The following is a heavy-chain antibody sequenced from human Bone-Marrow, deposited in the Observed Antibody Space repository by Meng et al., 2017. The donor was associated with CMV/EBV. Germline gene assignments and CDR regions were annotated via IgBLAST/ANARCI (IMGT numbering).Heavy chain of an antibody. D-gene: IGHD3-3*01. V-gene: IGHV3-11*01. CDR3: ARVFTVFGEAKDAPYKWFDPWGQGSRANHASYNWLDP. CDR1: GFTFSDYY. CDR2: ISSSGSTL. Sequence: GGSLRLSCAASGFTFSDYYMSWIRQAPGKGLEWVSYISSSGSTLYYADSVKGRFTISRDNAKNSLSLQMNSLRPEDTAVYYCARVFTVFGEAKDAPYKWFDPWGQGSRANHASYNWLDPWGQGSLVTVSS. J-gene: IGHJ5*02.